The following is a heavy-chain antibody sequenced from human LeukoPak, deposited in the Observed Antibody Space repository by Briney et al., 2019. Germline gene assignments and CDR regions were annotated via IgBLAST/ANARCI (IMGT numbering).Heavy chain of an antibody. J-gene: IGHJ5*02. V-gene: IGHV1-2*02. D-gene: IGHD3-10*01. Sequence: ASVKVSCKASGYTFTAYSMHWVRQAPGQGLEWMGWINPNSGGTNYAQKFQGRVTITADESTSTAYMELSSLRSEDTAVYYCASGAPHMVRGVIIGWFDPWGQGTLVTVSS. CDR3: ASGAPHMVRGVIIGWFDP. CDR2: INPNSGGT. CDR1: GYTFTAYS.